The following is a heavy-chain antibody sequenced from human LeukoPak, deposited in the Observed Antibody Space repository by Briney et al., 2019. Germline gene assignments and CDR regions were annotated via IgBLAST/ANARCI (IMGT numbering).Heavy chain of an antibody. J-gene: IGHJ4*02. D-gene: IGHD3-3*01. V-gene: IGHV4-4*07. CDR3: TRGGNIFWSGNYDYFDF. Sequence: TSETLSLTCNVSGGPIHNYYWHWIRQPAGKGLEWVGRVYTSGTTIYNPSLKSRVTMSADASKNLLSLIVTSVSAADTAVYYCTRGGNIFWSGNYDYFDFWGQGTVVIVSS. CDR1: GGPIHNYY. CDR2: VYTSGTT.